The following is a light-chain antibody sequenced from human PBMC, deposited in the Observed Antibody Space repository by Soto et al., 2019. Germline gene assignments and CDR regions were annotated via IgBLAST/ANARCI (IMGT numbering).Light chain of an antibody. CDR1: SSDVGTYNL. CDR3: CLYAPSRSLL. J-gene: IGLJ2*01. V-gene: IGLV2-23*01. Sequence: QSALTQPASVSGSPGQSITISCTGTSSDVGTYNLVTWYQQHPGKAPKLIIYEGNKRPSGVSNRFSASKSGNTASLTISGLQDDDEADYYCCLYAPSRSLLFGGGTKVTVL. CDR2: EGN.